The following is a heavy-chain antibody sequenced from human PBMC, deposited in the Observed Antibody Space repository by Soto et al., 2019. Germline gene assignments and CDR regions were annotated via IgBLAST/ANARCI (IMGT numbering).Heavy chain of an antibody. CDR3: AREFSSQLPLDY. J-gene: IGHJ4*02. CDR1: GFTFSSHS. Sequence: GGSLRLSYAASGFTFSSHSMNWVRQAPGKGLEWVASIYRSSVFRFGPNEFYADSVRGRFIISRDNTNNLVFLQMDSLRVEDTAVYYCAREFSSQLPLDYWGQGTLVTVSS. CDR2: IYRSSVFRFGPNE. V-gene: IGHV3-21*01.